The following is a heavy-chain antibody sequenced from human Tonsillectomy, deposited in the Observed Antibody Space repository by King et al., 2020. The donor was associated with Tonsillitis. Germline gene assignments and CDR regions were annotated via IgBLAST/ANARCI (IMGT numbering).Heavy chain of an antibody. CDR3: AHSEYSISPPPSYYYGMDV. D-gene: IGHD6-6*01. J-gene: IGHJ6*02. Sequence: TLKESGPTLVKPTQTLTLTCTFSGFSLSTSGVGVGWIRQPPGKALEWLALIYWNDDKRYSPSLKSRLTITKDTSKNQVVLTMTNMDPVDTATYYCAHSEYSISPPPSYYYGMDVWGQGTTVTVSS. V-gene: IGHV2-5*01. CDR2: IYWNDDK. CDR1: GFSLSTSGVG.